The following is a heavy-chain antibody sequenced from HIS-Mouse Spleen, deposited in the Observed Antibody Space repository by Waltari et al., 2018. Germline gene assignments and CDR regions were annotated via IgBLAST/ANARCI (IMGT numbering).Heavy chain of an antibody. CDR2: IYYSGST. D-gene: IGHD6-13*01. CDR3: AREIPYSSSWYDWYFDL. J-gene: IGHJ2*01. Sequence: QLQLQESGPGLVKPSETLSLTCTVSGGSISSSSYYWGWIRQPPGKGLEWIGSIYYSGSTYYIPSLKSRVTISVDTSKNEFSLKLSSVTAADTAMYYCAREIPYSSSWYDWYFDLWGRGTLVTVSS. CDR1: GGSISSSSYY. V-gene: IGHV4-39*07.